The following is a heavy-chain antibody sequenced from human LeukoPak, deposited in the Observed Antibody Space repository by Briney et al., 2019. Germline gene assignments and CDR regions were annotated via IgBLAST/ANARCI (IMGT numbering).Heavy chain of an antibody. CDR2: VTWNSDNI. V-gene: IGHV3-9*01. CDR3: VKESEDSSGWATRYYFDY. J-gene: IGHJ4*02. Sequence: PGGSVRLSCAASGFTFEDYAMHWVRQAPGKGLEWVAGVTWNSDNIDYAESVRGRFTISRDNAKNSLYLEMNSLRLEDTALYYCVKESEDSSGWATRYYFDYWGQGSLVTVSS. CDR1: GFTFEDYA. D-gene: IGHD6-19*01.